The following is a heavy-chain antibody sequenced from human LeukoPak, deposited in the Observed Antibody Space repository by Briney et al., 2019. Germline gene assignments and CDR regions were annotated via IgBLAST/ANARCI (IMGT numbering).Heavy chain of an antibody. Sequence: TGGSLRLSCAASGFTFSNYAMNWVRQAPGKGLEWVSGISGSGGSTYHADSVKGRFAISSDNSKNTLYVQMNSLRAEDTAVYYCAQDGTTAAAGTARFAHWGQGTLVTVSS. D-gene: IGHD6-13*01. CDR3: AQDGTTAAAGTARFAH. V-gene: IGHV3-23*01. CDR1: GFTFSNYA. J-gene: IGHJ4*02. CDR2: ISGSGGST.